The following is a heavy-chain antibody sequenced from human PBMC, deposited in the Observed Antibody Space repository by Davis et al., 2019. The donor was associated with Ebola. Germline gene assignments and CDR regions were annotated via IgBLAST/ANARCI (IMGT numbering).Heavy chain of an antibody. D-gene: IGHD4-17*01. CDR3: ARLNLGVTSSLGRVYYYYGMDV. Sequence: ASVKVSCKASGYTFTSYAMHWVRQAPGQRLEWMGWINAGNGNTKYSQKFQGRVTITRDTSASTAYMELSSLRSEDTAVYYCARLNLGVTSSLGRVYYYYGMDVWGQGTTVTVSS. CDR2: INAGNGNT. CDR1: GYTFTSYA. V-gene: IGHV1-3*01. J-gene: IGHJ6*02.